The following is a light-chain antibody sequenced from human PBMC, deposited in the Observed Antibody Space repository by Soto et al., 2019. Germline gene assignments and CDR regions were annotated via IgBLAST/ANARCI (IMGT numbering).Light chain of an antibody. CDR1: SSDVGGYNF. V-gene: IGLV2-8*01. Sequence: QSALTQPPSASGSPGQSVTISCTGTSSDVGGYNFVSWYQQHPGKAPKLMIYEVDNRPLGVPNRFSGSKSGNTASLTVSGLQAEDEADYYCSSFAGDNNLHVFGTGTKVTVL. J-gene: IGLJ1*01. CDR3: SSFAGDNNLHV. CDR2: EVD.